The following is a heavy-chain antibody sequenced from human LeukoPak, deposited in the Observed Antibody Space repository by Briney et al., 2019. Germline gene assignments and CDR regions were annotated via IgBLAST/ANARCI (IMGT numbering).Heavy chain of an antibody. CDR3: ARDGSRYCSSRSCYSGYYYYGMDV. D-gene: IGHD2-2*01. CDR2: IGSSGHTI. J-gene: IGHJ6*02. CDR1: GFTFSDYY. V-gene: IGHV3-11*01. Sequence: GGSPRLSCAASGFTFSDYYMSWIRQAPGKGLEWLSYIGSSGHTIYYADSVKGRFTISRDNAKNSLYLQMNSLRAEDTAVYYCARDGSRYCSSRSCYSGYYYYGMDVWGQGTTVTVSS.